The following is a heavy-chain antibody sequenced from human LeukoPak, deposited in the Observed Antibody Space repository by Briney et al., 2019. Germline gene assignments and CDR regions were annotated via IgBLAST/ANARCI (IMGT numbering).Heavy chain of an antibody. CDR1: GFTLNSYA. CDR3: AKGPDSSGYGYYYGMVV. D-gene: IGHD3-22*01. CDR2: ISGSGAST. J-gene: IGHJ6*02. V-gene: IGHV3-23*01. Sequence: PGGSLRLSCAASGFTLNSYARSWVRQPPGKELEWFRAISGSGASTYYADAVRGRFTISRDNSKNTLYLQMNSLRAEDTAVYYCAKGPDSSGYGYYYGMVVWGQGTTVTVSS.